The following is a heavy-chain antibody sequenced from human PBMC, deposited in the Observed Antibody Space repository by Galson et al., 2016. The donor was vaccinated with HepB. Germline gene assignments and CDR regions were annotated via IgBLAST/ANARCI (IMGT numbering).Heavy chain of an antibody. D-gene: IGHD2-21*02. CDR3: AKGRYCGGDCYSSDY. V-gene: IGHV3-23*01. Sequence: CAASGFTFSSSAMNWVRQAPGKGLQWVSGISGGGVSTHYADSVKGRFTISRDNSKNTLYLQMNSLRAEDTAVYYCAKGRYCGGDCYSSDYWGQGTLVTVSS. J-gene: IGHJ4*02. CDR1: GFTFSSSA. CDR2: ISGGGVST.